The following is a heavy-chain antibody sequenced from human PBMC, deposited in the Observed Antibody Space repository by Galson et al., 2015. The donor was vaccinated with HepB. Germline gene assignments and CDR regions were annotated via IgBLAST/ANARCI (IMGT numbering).Heavy chain of an antibody. D-gene: IGHD3-10*01. V-gene: IGHV7-4-1*02. CDR1: GYTFTSYA. CDR3: ARGVLWFEEIPIDY. CDR2: INTNTGNP. J-gene: IGHJ4*02. Sequence: SVKVSCKASGYTFTSYAMNWVRQAPGQGLEWMGWINTNTGNPTYAQGFTGRFVFSLDTSVSTAYLQISSLKAEDTAVYYCARGVLWFEEIPIDYWGQGTLVTVSS.